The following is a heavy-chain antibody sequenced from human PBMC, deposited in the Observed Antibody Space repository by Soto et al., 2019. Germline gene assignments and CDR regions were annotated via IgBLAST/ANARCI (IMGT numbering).Heavy chain of an antibody. V-gene: IGHV1-69*13. Sequence: ASVKVSCKASGGTFSSYAISWVRQAPGQGLEWMGGIIPIFGTANYAQKFQGRVTITADESTSTAYMELSSLRSEDTAVYYCARDDQKDGGNSNYYYGMDVWGQGTTVTVSS. J-gene: IGHJ6*02. CDR1: GGTFSSYA. CDR2: IIPIFGTA. CDR3: ARDDQKDGGNSNYYYGMDV. D-gene: IGHD2-21*02.